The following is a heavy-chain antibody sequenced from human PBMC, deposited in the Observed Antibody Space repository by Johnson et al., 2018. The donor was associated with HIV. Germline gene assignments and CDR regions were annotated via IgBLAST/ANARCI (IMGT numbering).Heavy chain of an antibody. J-gene: IGHJ3*02. CDR1: GFTFSSYG. Sequence: QVQLVESGGGVVQPGGSLRLSCAASGFTFSSYGMHWVRQAPGKGLEWVAFIRYDGTTKYYVDSVQGRFTISRDKAKNSLYLQMKSLRAEDTAVYYCARGDTAMGYDAFDIWGQGTMVTVSS. D-gene: IGHD5-18*01. CDR3: ARGDTAMGYDAFDI. CDR2: IRYDGTTK. V-gene: IGHV3-30*02.